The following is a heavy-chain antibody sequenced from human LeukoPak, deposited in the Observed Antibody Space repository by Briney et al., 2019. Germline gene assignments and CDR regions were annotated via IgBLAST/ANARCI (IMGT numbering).Heavy chain of an antibody. CDR3: ARPTLGAFDI. Sequence: MSSETLSLTCTVSGGSISSSSYYWGWIRQPPGKGLEWIGSIYYSGSTYYNPSLKSRVTISVDTSKNQFSLKLSSVTAADTAVYYCARPTLGAFDIWGQGTMVTVSS. CDR2: IYYSGST. D-gene: IGHD4-17*01. J-gene: IGHJ3*02. CDR1: GGSISSSSYY. V-gene: IGHV4-39*07.